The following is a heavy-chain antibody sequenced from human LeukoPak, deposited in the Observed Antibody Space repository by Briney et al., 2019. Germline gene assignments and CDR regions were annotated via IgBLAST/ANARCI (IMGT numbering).Heavy chain of an antibody. CDR2: ISYDGSNK. CDR1: GFTFSSYA. J-gene: IGHJ5*02. D-gene: IGHD3-3*01. Sequence: GGSLRLSCAASGFTFSSYAMHWVRQAPGKGLEWVAVISYDGSNKYYADSVKGRFTISRDNSKNTLYLQMNSLRAEDTAVYYCAGLEWLFDPWGQGTLVTVSS. V-gene: IGHV3-30-3*01. CDR3: AGLEWLFDP.